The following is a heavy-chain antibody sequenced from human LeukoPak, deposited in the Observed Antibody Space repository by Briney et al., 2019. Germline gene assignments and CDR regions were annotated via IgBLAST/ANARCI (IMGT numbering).Heavy chain of an antibody. Sequence: ASVMVSCKASGYTFTNHGISWVRQAPGQGLEWMGWISAYNGDTKYAQKTQGRVTLTTDASTSTAYMELRSLGSDETAVYYCARDPSYTSGWYAYLDSWGQGTQVTVSS. V-gene: IGHV1-18*01. D-gene: IGHD6-19*01. CDR3: ARDPSYTSGWYAYLDS. CDR2: ISAYNGDT. J-gene: IGHJ4*02. CDR1: GYTFTNHG.